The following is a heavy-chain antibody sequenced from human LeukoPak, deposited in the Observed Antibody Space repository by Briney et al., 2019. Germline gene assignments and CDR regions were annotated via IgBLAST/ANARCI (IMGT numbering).Heavy chain of an antibody. V-gene: IGHV1-18*01. D-gene: IGHD3-3*01. CDR2: ISAYNGNT. CDR3: ARVETIFGVVISYYFDY. CDR1: GYTFTSYG. Sequence: GASVKVSCKASGYTFTSYGISWVRQAPGQGLEWIGWISAYNGNTNYAQKLQGRVTMTTDTSTSTAYMELRSLRSDDTAVYYCARVETIFGVVISYYFDYWGQGTLVTVSS. J-gene: IGHJ4*02.